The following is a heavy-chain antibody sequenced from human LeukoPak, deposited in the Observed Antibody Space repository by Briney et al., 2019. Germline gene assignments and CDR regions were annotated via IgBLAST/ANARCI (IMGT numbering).Heavy chain of an antibody. V-gene: IGHV3-15*01. CDR3: TTGQGSAYAP. CDR1: GFNFRNFW. CDR2: SKSKTDGGTT. D-gene: IGHD5-12*01. J-gene: IGHJ5*02. Sequence: AGGSLRLSCAACGFNFRNFWMSWVRQAPAKGLEWVDLSKSKTDGGTTDYTAPVKGRFTISRDDSKHTLSLQMNSLKTEDTAVYYCTTGQGSAYAPWGQGTLVTVSS.